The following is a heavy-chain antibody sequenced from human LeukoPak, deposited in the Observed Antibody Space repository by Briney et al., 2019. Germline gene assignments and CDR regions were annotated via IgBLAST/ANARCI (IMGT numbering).Heavy chain of an antibody. D-gene: IGHD1-14*01. V-gene: IGHV3-48*03. CDR1: GFTFSSSE. J-gene: IGHJ3*02. CDR3: TRTNRNYDVFDI. Sequence: PGGSLRLSCAASGFTFSSSELSWVRRAPGKGLEWVSYISGSGSTIYYADSVKGRFTISRDNAKNSLYLQMNSLRAEDTAVYYCTRTNRNYDVFDIWGQGTMVTVSS. CDR2: ISGSGSTI.